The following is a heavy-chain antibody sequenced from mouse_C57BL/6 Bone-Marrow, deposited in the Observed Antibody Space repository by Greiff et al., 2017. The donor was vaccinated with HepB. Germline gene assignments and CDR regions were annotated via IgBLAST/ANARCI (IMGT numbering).Heavy chain of an antibody. CDR1: GFSLSTFGMG. J-gene: IGHJ1*03. CDR3: ARRGDYDGYFHWYFDV. CDR2: IWWDDDK. V-gene: IGHV8-8*01. Sequence: QVTLKESGPGILQPSQTLSLTCSFSGFSLSTFGMGVGWIRQPSGKGLEWLAHIWWDDDKYYNPALKSRLTISKDTSKNQVFLKIANVDTADTATYYCARRGDYDGYFHWYFDVWGTGTTVTVSS. D-gene: IGHD2-3*01.